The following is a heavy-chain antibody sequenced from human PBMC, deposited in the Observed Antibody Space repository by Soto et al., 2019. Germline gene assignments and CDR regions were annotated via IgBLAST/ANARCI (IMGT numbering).Heavy chain of an antibody. Sequence: GESLKISCKGSEYSFSSHWIAWVRQMPRKGLEWMGTIYPGDSDTRYSPSFEGRVSMSADQFISTAYLQWGRLQASDPALYYWARGDTCNSYWNFDLWGRGTLVTVSS. D-gene: IGHD1-1*01. CDR3: ARGDTCNSYWNFDL. J-gene: IGHJ2*01. CDR1: EYSFSSHW. CDR2: IYPGDSDT. V-gene: IGHV5-51*01.